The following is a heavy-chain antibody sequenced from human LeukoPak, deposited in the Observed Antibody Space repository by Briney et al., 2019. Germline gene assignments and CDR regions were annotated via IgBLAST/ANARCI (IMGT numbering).Heavy chain of an antibody. CDR2: TFGGGSGS. Sequence: GGSLRLSCAASGFPFSAFAMSWVRQAPGKGLEWVSGTFGGGSGSYSADSVKGRFTISRDNSKNTLYLQMNSLRPEDTAVYYCAKFEGCPWGTYHHDYWGQGTLVTVSS. D-gene: IGHD3-16*01. CDR1: GFPFSAFA. J-gene: IGHJ4*02. CDR3: AKFEGCPWGTYHHDY. V-gene: IGHV3-23*01.